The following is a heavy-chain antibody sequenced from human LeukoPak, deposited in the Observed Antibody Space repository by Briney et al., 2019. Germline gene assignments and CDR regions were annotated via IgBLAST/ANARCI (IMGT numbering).Heavy chain of an antibody. Sequence: SVKVSCKASGGTFSSYAISWVRQAPGQGLKWMGGIIPIFGTANYAQKFQGRVTITADESTSTAYMELSSLRSEDTAVYYCARVLSTYGSGSYSSWFDPWGQGTLVTVSS. CDR3: ARVLSTYGSGSYSSWFDP. J-gene: IGHJ5*02. V-gene: IGHV1-69*13. CDR2: IIPIFGTA. CDR1: GGTFSSYA. D-gene: IGHD3-10*01.